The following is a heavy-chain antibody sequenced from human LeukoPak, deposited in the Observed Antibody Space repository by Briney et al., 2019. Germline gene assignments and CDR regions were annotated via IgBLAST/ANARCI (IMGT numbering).Heavy chain of an antibody. J-gene: IGHJ4*02. D-gene: IGHD1-7*01. CDR3: ARESITGTNYYFDY. CDR2: IYYSGST. CDR1: GGSISSGGYY. V-gene: IGHV4-61*08. Sequence: SETLSLTCTVSGGSISSGGYYWSWIRQPPGKGLEWIGYIYYSGSTNYNPSLKSRVTISVDTSKNQFSLKLSSVTAADTAVYYCARESITGTNYYFDYWGQGTLVTVSS.